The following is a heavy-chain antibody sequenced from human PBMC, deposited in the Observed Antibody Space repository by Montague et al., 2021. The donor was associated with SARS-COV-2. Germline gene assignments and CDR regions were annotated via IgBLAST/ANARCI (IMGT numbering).Heavy chain of an antibody. D-gene: IGHD2-2*01. CDR2: INHSGST. Sequence: SETLSLTCTVHGGSFSDYYWSWIRQPPGKGLEWIGEINHSGSTNYNPSLKSRVTISVDTSKNQFSLKLSSVTAADTAVYYCARGGDIVVVPAAIRDYYYYGMVVWGQGTTVTVSS. V-gene: IGHV4-34*01. CDR1: GGSFSDYY. CDR3: ARGGDIVVVPAAIRDYYYYGMVV. J-gene: IGHJ6*02.